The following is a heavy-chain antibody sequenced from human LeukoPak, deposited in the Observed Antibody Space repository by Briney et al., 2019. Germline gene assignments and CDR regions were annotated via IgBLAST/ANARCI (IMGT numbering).Heavy chain of an antibody. V-gene: IGHV3-23*01. J-gene: IGHJ4*02. CDR2: LSGGGDSR. Sequence: GGSLRLSCAASGFAFSNYAMSWVSQAPGKRLEWVSSLSGGGDSRYYADSVMGRFTISRDNSKNTLYLQMNSLRAEDTAVYYCAKAVRSMVTGGGYFDSWGQGTLFTVSS. CDR3: AKAVRSMVTGGGYFDS. D-gene: IGHD3-10*01. CDR1: GFAFSNYA.